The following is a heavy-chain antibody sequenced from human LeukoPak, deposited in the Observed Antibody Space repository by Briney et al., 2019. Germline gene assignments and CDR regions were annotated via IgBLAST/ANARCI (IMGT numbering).Heavy chain of an antibody. CDR2: INSDGSST. CDR1: GFTFGNYW. V-gene: IGHV3-74*01. CDR3: ARSRTRATVTTLDY. J-gene: IGHJ4*02. Sequence: GGSLRLSCAASGFTFGNYWMHWVRQAPGKGLVWVSRINSDGSSTSYADSVKGRFTISRDNAKNTLYLQMNSLRAEDTAVYYCARSRTRATVTTLDYWGQGTLVTVSS. D-gene: IGHD4-17*01.